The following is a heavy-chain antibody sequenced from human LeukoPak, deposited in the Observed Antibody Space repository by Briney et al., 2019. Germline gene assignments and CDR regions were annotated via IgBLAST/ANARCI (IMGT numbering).Heavy chain of an antibody. CDR2: IRYDGSNK. J-gene: IGHJ6*03. CDR1: GFTFSSYG. CDR3: AKEGRELRAGYYYYYYMDV. D-gene: IGHD1-26*01. V-gene: IGHV3-30*02. Sequence: GGSLRLSCAASGFTFSSYGMHWVRQAPGKGLEWVAFIRYDGSNKYYADSVKGRFTISRDNSKNTLYLQMNSLRAEDTAVYYCAKEGRELRAGYYYYYYMDVWGKGTTVTISS.